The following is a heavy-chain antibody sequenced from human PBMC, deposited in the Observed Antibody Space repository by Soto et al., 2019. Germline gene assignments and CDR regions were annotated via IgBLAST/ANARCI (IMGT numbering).Heavy chain of an antibody. CDR2: IYDTGST. D-gene: IGHD3-9*01. CDR3: ARCPIDHNWFDP. Sequence: SETLSLTCTVSGSDITTYYWSWLRQSPGKGLEWIGHIYDTGSTTYNPSLKGRVTISVDTSNKQFSLGLTSVTAADTAVYYCARCPIDHNWFDPSGQVTLVTVSS. J-gene: IGHJ5*02. V-gene: IGHV4-59*01. CDR1: GSDITTYY.